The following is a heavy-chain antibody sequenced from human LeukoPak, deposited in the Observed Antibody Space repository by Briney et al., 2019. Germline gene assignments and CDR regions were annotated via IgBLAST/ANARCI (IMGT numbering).Heavy chain of an antibody. D-gene: IGHD5-18*01. J-gene: IGHJ4*02. CDR3: AKDRSYGYGINY. CDR1: GFTFDDYA. CDR2: ISWNSGSI. V-gene: IGHV3-9*03. Sequence: PGGSLRISCAASGFTFDDYAMHWVRQAPGKGLEWVSGISWNSGSIGYADSVKGRFTISRDNAKNSLYLQMNSLRAEDMALYYCAKDRSYGYGINYWGQGTLVTVSS.